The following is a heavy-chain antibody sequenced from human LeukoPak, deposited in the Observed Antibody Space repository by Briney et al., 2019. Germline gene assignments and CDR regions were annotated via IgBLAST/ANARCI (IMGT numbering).Heavy chain of an antibody. CDR2: ISGGGGST. D-gene: IGHD2-15*01. CDR3: AKDHRVGQLLLLP. CDR1: GFTFSSYA. J-gene: IGHJ5*02. Sequence: GGSLRLSCAASGFTFSSYAMTWVRQARGMGLEWVSTISGGGGSTYYADSVKGRFTISRDNSKNTLYLQMNNLRAEDTAVYYCAKDHRVGQLLLLPWGQGTLVTVSS. V-gene: IGHV3-23*01.